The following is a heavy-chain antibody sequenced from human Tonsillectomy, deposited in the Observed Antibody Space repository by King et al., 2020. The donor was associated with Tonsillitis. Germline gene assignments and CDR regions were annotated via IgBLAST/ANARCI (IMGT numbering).Heavy chain of an antibody. D-gene: IGHD4-11*01. Sequence: VPLQESGPGLVKPSQTLSLTCTVSGDSIKSDTYYWTWIRQPAGKGLEWIGRITASGSTNYNPSLRSRVFISVDTSKNQFSLSLTSMTAGDTAVYYCTRGAPRYDYSNGFDPWGQGTQVIVSS. V-gene: IGHV4-61*02. CDR3: TRGAPRYDYSNGFDP. CDR1: GDSIKSDTYY. J-gene: IGHJ5*02. CDR2: ITASGST.